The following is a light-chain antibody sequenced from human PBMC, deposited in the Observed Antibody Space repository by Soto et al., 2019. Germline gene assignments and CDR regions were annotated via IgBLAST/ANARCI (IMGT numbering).Light chain of an antibody. Sequence: EIVLTQSPGTLSLSPGERATLSCRASQSVSINYVAWYQQRPGQAPRLLIYGASGRATGIPDRFSGSESGTDFTLTISRVEAEDSAVYFCQQYDNLPPTWTFGQGTKVEIE. CDR2: GAS. J-gene: IGKJ1*01. CDR3: QQYDNLPPTWT. V-gene: IGKV3-20*01. CDR1: QSVSINY.